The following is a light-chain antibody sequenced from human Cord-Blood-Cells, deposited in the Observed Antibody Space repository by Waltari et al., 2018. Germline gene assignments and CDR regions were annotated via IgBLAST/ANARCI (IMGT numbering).Light chain of an antibody. CDR1: SSDVGGYNY. Sequence: QSALTQPRSVSGSPGQSVTISCTGTSSDVGGYNYVSWYQQHPGKAPKLMIYDVSKWPSGVPDRFAGSKSGNTASLTSSGLQAEDEADYYCCSYAGSYTVVFGGGTKLTVL. CDR2: DVS. CDR3: CSYAGSYTVV. V-gene: IGLV2-11*01. J-gene: IGLJ2*01.